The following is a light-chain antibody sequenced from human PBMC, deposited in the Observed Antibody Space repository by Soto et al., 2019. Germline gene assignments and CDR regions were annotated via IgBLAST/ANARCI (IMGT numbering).Light chain of an antibody. CDR2: DAV. V-gene: IGKV3-11*01. Sequence: ESVLTQSPATMSLSPGERATLSCRASQTVHNYLAWYQQKSGQVPRLLIYDAVRRATAIPDRFSGSVSGTDLTMSIYSLKLEDIAVYYCQQRSGRLTFGGGTRVDLK. CDR3: QQRSGRLT. J-gene: IGKJ4*01. CDR1: QTVHNY.